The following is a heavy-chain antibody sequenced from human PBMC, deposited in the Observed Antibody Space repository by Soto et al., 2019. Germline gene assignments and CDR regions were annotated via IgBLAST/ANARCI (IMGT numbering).Heavy chain of an antibody. Sequence: SVKVSCKASGGTFSSYATSWVRQAPGQGLEWMGGIIPIFGTANYAQKFQGRVTITADKSTSTAYMELSSLRSEDTAVYYCARDDCSSTSCREYYYYGMDVWGQVPTHTVSS. CDR2: IIPIFGTA. CDR1: GGTFSSYA. D-gene: IGHD2-2*01. J-gene: IGHJ6*02. V-gene: IGHV1-69*06. CDR3: ARDDCSSTSCREYYYYGMDV.